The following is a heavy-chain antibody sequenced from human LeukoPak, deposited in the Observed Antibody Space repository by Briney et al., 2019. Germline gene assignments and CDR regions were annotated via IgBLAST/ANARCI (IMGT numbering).Heavy chain of an antibody. V-gene: IGHV3-23*01. CDR2: ISGSGGST. D-gene: IGHD3-16*01. CDR3: AKEDLGPNPGGY. J-gene: IGHJ4*02. CDR1: GGSISSGDYY. Sequence: ETLSLTCTVSGGSISSGDYYWSWIRQHPGKGLEWVSAISGSGGSTYYADSVKGRFTISRDNSKNTLYLQMNSLRAEDTAVYYCAKEDLGPNPGGYWGQGTLVTVSS.